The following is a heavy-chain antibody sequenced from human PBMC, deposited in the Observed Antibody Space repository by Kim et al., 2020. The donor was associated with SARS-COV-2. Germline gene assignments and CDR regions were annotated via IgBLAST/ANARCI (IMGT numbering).Heavy chain of an antibody. J-gene: IGHJ4*02. CDR2: GRT. CDR3: ARGQYFCDC. Sequence: GRTNYNTIIKSRGTISVDTSKNQFSLKLRSVTAADKAVYYCARGQYFCDCWGQGTLVTVSS. V-gene: IGHV4-59*09.